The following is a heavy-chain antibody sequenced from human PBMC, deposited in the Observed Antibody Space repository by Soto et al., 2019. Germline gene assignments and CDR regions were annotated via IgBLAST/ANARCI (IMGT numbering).Heavy chain of an antibody. D-gene: IGHD2-15*01. Sequence: QVQLVQSGAEVKKPGSSVKVSCKASGGTFSSYAISWVRQAPGQGLEWMGGIIPIFGTANYAQKFQGRVTITADESTRRAYMELSSLRSEDTAVYYCARGWYCSGGSCYSTFDYWGQGTLVTVSS. V-gene: IGHV1-69*01. CDR3: ARGWYCSGGSCYSTFDY. J-gene: IGHJ4*02. CDR2: IIPIFGTA. CDR1: GGTFSSYA.